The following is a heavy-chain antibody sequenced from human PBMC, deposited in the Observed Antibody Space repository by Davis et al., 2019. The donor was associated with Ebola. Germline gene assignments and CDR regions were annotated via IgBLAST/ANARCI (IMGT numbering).Heavy chain of an antibody. CDR2: ISYDVSNK. J-gene: IGHJ6*04. Sequence: GESLKISCAASGFTFSSYAMHWVCQAPGKGLEWVAVISYDVSNKYYADSVKGRFTISRDNSKNTLPLQMNSLRAEDTAVYYCVRDTYYYYNTMDVWGKGTTVTVSS. CDR1: GFTFSSYA. V-gene: IGHV3-30-3*01. CDR3: VRDTYYYYNTMDV.